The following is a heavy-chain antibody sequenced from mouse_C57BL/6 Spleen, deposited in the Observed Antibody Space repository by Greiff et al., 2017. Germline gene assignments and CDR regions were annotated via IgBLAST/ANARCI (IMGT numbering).Heavy chain of an antibody. CDR1: GYTFTSYW. D-gene: IGHD2-4*01. CDR2: FDPSDSYT. Sequence: QVQLQQPGAELVMPGASVKLSCKASGYTFTSYWMHWVKLRPGQGLEWIGEFDPSDSYTNYNQQFMGKSTMTVDKSSSTAYMQLSSLTSEDSAVYYCARGSTMITTGDYVDYWGQGTTLTVAT. CDR3: ARGSTMITTGDYVDY. J-gene: IGHJ2*01. V-gene: IGHV1-69*01.